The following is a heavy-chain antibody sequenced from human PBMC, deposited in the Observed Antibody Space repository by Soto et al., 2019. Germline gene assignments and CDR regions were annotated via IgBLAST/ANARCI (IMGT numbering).Heavy chain of an antibody. CDR2: IYHSGST. V-gene: IGHV4-30-2*01. D-gene: IGHD6-13*01. Sequence: SETLSLTCAVSGGSISSGGYSWSWIRQPPGKGLEWIGYIYHSGSTNYNPSLKSRVTISVDTSKNQFSLKLSSVTAADTAVYYCARQKRMAAGETYYYYGMDVWGQGTTVTVSS. CDR3: ARQKRMAAGETYYYYGMDV. J-gene: IGHJ6*02. CDR1: GGSISSGGYS.